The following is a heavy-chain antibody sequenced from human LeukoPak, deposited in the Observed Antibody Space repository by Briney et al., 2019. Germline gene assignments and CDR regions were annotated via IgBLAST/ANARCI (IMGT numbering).Heavy chain of an antibody. CDR1: GYTFTSYA. CDR2: INAGNGNT. V-gene: IGHV1-3*01. D-gene: IGHD2-15*01. J-gene: IGHJ4*02. CDR3: ARGGLVVAATIDY. Sequence: ASVKVSCKASGYTFTSYAMHWVRQAPGQRLEWMGWINAGNGNTKYSQKFQGRVTITRDTSASTAYMEQSSLRSEDTAVYYCARGGLVVAATIDYWGQGTLVTVSS.